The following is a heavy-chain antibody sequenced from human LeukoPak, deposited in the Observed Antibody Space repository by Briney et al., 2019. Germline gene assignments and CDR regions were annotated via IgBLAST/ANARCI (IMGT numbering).Heavy chain of an antibody. CDR1: GFTFSSYE. D-gene: IGHD5-18*01. J-gene: IGHJ4*02. Sequence: GGSLRLSCAASGFTFSSYEMNWVRQAPGKGLEWVSYISSSGSTIYYADSVKGRFTISRDNAKNSLYLQMNSLRAEDTAVYYCARAGDSYGYGELDYWGQGTLVTVSS. V-gene: IGHV3-48*03. CDR3: ARAGDSYGYGELDY. CDR2: ISSSGSTI.